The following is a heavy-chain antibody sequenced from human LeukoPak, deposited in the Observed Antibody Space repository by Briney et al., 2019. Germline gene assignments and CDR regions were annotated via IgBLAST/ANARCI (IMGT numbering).Heavy chain of an antibody. CDR1: GFTFTSYG. J-gene: IGHJ5*02. Sequence: GGSLRLSCAASGFTFTSYGTDWVRQAPGKGLEWVSYISSSGSTIYYADSVKGRFTISRDNAKNSLYLQMNSLRAEDTAVYYCARDTYCGGDCYSFLSAGFDPWGQGTQVTVSS. V-gene: IGHV3-48*04. CDR3: ARDTYCGGDCYSFLSAGFDP. CDR2: ISSSGSTI. D-gene: IGHD2-21*02.